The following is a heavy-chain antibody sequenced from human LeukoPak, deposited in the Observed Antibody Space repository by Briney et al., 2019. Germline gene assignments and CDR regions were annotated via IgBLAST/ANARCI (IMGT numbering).Heavy chain of an antibody. V-gene: IGHV3-21*01. CDR2: ITSSTYV. J-gene: IGHJ6*02. Sequence: PGGSLRLSCAASGFTFSSYAMSWVRQAPGKGLEWLSSITSSTYVYYADSLKGRFISSRDNAKNSVYLDMNSLTVEDSAVYYCARALPGDYYYPMDVWGQGATVTVSS. CDR1: GFTFSSYA. D-gene: IGHD1-14*01. CDR3: ARALPGDYYYPMDV.